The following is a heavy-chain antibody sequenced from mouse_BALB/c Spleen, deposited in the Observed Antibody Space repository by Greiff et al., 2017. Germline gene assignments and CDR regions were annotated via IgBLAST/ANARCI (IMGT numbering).Heavy chain of an antibody. CDR2: ISTYYGDA. CDR1: GYTFTDYA. Sequence: QVQLKESGAELVRPGVSVKISCKGSGYTFTDYAMHWVKQSHAKSLEWIGVISTYYGDASYNQKFKGKATLTVDKSSSTAYMQLSSLTSEDSAVYYCARDYGSSYRAMDYWGQGTSVTVSS. CDR3: ARDYGSSYRAMDY. J-gene: IGHJ4*01. D-gene: IGHD1-1*01. V-gene: IGHV1S137*01.